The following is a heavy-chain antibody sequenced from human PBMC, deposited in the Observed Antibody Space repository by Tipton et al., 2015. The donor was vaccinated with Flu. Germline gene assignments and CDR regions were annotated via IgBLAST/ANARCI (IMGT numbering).Heavy chain of an antibody. CDR2: INHSGTT. CDR3: ARGHLPVGYDFWSGYFQRQSYFDY. Sequence: TLSLTCAVYGGSFSGFYWSWIRQTPGKGLEWIGEINHSGTTNYNPSLKSRVTISVDTSKNQLSLNLRSVTAADTAVYYCARGHLPVGYDFWSGYFQRQSYFDYWGQGNLVTVSS. D-gene: IGHD3-3*01. J-gene: IGHJ4*02. CDR1: GGSFSGFY. V-gene: IGHV4-34*01.